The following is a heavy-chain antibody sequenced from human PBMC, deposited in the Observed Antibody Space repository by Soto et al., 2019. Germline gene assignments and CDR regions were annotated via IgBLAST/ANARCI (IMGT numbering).Heavy chain of an antibody. CDR1: GFTFSSYA. CDR2: ISYDGSNK. V-gene: IGHV3-30-3*01. J-gene: IGHJ6*02. CDR3: AREEDRGSGFGYQPDMDV. D-gene: IGHD2-2*01. Sequence: QVQLVESGGGVVQPGRSLRLSCAASGFTFSSYAMHWVRQAPGKGLEWVAVISYDGSNKYYADSVKGRFTISRDNSKNTLYLQMNSLRAEDTAVYYCAREEDRGSGFGYQPDMDVWGQGTTVTVSS.